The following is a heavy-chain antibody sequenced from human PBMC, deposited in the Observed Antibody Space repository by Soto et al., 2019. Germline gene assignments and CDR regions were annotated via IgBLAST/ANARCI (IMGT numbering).Heavy chain of an antibody. V-gene: IGHV1-69*13. CDR1: GGTFSSFA. Sequence: SSVKLSCKDSGGTFSSFAISWVRQAPGQGLEWMGGIIPIFGTTNYAQKFQGRVTITADESTSTAYMEGTTRRSEETDVYDCARDRENTYEYWG. J-gene: IGHJ4*01. CDR2: IIPIFGTT. CDR3: ARDRENTYEY.